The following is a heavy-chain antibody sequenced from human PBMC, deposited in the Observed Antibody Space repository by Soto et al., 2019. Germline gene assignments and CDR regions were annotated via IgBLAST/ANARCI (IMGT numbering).Heavy chain of an antibody. J-gene: IGHJ6*02. CDR2: IYPSGNT. CDR1: GGSISSYY. Sequence: PSETLSLTCAVSGGSISSYYWSRIRQTAGKGLEWIGRIYPSGNTNYNPSLKSRVTMSIDTSKNQLSLKLRSVTAADTAVYFCAGDEGYYYSGVDVWGQGTAVTVSS. CDR3: AGDEGYYYSGVDV. V-gene: IGHV4-4*07.